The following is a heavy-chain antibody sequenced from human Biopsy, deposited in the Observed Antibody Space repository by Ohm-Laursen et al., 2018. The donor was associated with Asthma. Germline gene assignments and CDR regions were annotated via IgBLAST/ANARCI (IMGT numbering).Heavy chain of an antibody. J-gene: IGHJ4*02. CDR1: GFTFSSYA. D-gene: IGHD1-26*01. CDR2: ISYDGSNK. Sequence: RSLRLSCAASGFTFSSYAMHWVRQAPGKGLEWVAVISYDGSNKYYTDSVKGRFTISRDNSKNTLYLQMNSLRAEDTAVYYCARDAWELQKPYACYFDYWGQGTLVTVSS. V-gene: IGHV3-30-3*01. CDR3: ARDAWELQKPYACYFDY.